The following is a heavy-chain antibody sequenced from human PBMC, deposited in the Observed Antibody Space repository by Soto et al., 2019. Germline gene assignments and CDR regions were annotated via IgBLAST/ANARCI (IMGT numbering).Heavy chain of an antibody. CDR3: TKVGGRYDFWSGPLRFDL. Sequence: EAQLVESGGGFVQPGRSLRLSCAGSGFIFDDFAIHWVRQAPGKGLEWVSGISWNSDSIGYADSVKGRFTISRDNAKNDLYLQMNSLRVEDTAVYYCTKVGGRYDFWSGPLRFDLWGQGTLVTVSS. V-gene: IGHV3-9*01. J-gene: IGHJ4*02. CDR1: GFIFDDFA. D-gene: IGHD3-3*01. CDR2: ISWNSDSI.